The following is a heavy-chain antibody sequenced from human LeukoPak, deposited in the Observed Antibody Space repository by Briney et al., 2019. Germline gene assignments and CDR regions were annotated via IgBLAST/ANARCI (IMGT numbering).Heavy chain of an antibody. Sequence: PGGSLRLSCAASGFTFSSYAMSWVRQAPGKGLEWVSAISGSGGSTYYADSVKGRFTISRDNSKNTLYLQMNSLRAEDTAVYYRASRDSSGYHNWFDPWGQGTLVTVSS. V-gene: IGHV3-23*01. J-gene: IGHJ5*02. D-gene: IGHD3-22*01. CDR3: ASRDSSGYHNWFDP. CDR1: GFTFSSYA. CDR2: ISGSGGST.